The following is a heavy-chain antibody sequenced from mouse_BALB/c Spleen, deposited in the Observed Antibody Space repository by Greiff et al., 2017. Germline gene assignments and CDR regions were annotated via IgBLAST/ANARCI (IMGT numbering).Heavy chain of an antibody. Sequence: VQLQQSGPGLVKPSQSLSLTCTVTGYSIPSDYAWNWIRQFPGNKLEWMGYISYSGSTSYNPSLKSRISITRDTSKNQFFLQLNSVTTEDTATYYCARLWLLPYAMDYWGQGTSVTVSS. V-gene: IGHV3-2*02. D-gene: IGHD2-3*01. CDR3: ARLWLLPYAMDY. CDR2: ISYSGST. J-gene: IGHJ4*01. CDR1: GYSIPSDYA.